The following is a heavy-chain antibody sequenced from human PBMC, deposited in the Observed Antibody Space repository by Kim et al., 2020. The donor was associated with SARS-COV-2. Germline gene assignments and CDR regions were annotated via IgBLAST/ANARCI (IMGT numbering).Heavy chain of an antibody. CDR3: AKRSASSGSQYFDS. V-gene: IGHV3-23*01. Sequence: GGSLRLSCAASGFTFSSYVMSWVRQAPGKGLEWVSAISTIGGNTLYADSVKGRVTISRDNSKNTLYLQMNSLRAEDTALYYCAKRSASSGSQYFDSWGQG. CDR2: ISTIGGNT. J-gene: IGHJ4*02. D-gene: IGHD3-22*01. CDR1: GFTFSSYV.